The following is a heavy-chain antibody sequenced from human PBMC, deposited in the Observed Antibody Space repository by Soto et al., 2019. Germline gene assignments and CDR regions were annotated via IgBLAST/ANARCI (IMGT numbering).Heavy chain of an antibody. CDR2: ISGSGGST. CDR1: GITLRSYA. Sequence: PXXSLRLSFAASGITLRSYAMSWVRQAPGKGLEWVSAISGSGGSTFYADSVKGRFTISRDNSKHTLFLQMNSLRDDDTAVYYCAKQLYTYYYYGMDVWGQGTTVTVSS. J-gene: IGHJ6*02. V-gene: IGHV3-23*01. CDR3: AKQLYTYYYYGMDV. D-gene: IGHD1-1*01.